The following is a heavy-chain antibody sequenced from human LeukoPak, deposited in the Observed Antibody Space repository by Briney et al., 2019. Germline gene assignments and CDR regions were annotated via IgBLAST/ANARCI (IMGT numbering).Heavy chain of an antibody. V-gene: IGHV4-39*01. J-gene: IGHJ4*02. Sequence: SETLSLTCTVSGGSISSSSYYWCWIRQPPGKGLEWIGSIYYSGSTYYNPSLKSRVTISVDTSKNQFSLKLSSVTAADTAVYYCARQVAVAGPRLDYWGQGTLVTVSS. D-gene: IGHD6-19*01. CDR1: GGSISSSSYY. CDR2: IYYSGST. CDR3: ARQVAVAGPRLDY.